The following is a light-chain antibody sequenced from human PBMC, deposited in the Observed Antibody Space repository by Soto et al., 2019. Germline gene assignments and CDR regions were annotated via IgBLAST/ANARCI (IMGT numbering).Light chain of an antibody. J-gene: IGKJ5*01. V-gene: IGKV3-15*01. CDR2: GAS. CDR3: QQYNNWPIT. CDR1: QSVSSN. Sequence: VLTQSACTLSLSPGERATLSCRASQSVSSNLAWYQQKPGQAPRLLIYGASTRATGIPARFSGSGSGTEFTLTISSLQSEDFAVYYCQQYNNWPITFGQGTRLEIK.